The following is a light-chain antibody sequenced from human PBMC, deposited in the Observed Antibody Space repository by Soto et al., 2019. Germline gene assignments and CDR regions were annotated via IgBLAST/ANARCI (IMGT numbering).Light chain of an antibody. CDR2: EVT. CDR3: TSYAGSNIPVV. V-gene: IGLV2-8*01. Sequence: QSALTQPPSASGSPGQSVTISCNGTSSDVGGYNFVSWYQQHPGKAPKLMIYEVTKRPSGVPDRFSGSKSGNTASLTVSGLQAEDEADYYCTSYAGSNIPVVFGGGTKLTVL. J-gene: IGLJ2*01. CDR1: SSDVGGYNF.